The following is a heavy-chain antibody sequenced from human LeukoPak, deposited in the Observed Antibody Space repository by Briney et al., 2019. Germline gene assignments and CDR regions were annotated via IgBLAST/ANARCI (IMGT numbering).Heavy chain of an antibody. CDR1: GFMFNIFT. CDR3: ARGPQMFY. V-gene: IGHV3-30*04. D-gene: IGHD3-10*02. Sequence: GGSLRLSCAASGFMFNIFTMHWARQTPGKGLEWVAVISSDGGDKSYADPVKGRFTISRNNSNNTVYLQMNSLTSEDTAVYYCARGPQMFYWGQGTLVTVSS. CDR2: ISSDGGDK. J-gene: IGHJ4*02.